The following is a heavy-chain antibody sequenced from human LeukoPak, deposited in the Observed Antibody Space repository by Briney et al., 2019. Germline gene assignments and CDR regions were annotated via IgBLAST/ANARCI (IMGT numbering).Heavy chain of an antibody. D-gene: IGHD2-15*01. CDR1: GGSISSYY. V-gene: IGHV4-4*09. CDR2: IYTSGST. CDR3: ATSDCSGGSCQIDY. Sequence: PSETLSLTCTVSGGSISSYYWSWIRQPPGKGLEWIGYIYTSGSTNYNPSLKSRVTISVDTSKNQFSLKLSSVTASDTAVYYCATSDCSGGSCQIDYWGQGTLVTVSS. J-gene: IGHJ4*02.